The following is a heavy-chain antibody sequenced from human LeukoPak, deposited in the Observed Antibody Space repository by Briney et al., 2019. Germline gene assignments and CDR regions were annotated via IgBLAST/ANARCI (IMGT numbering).Heavy chain of an antibody. CDR1: GGSSSSSNW. V-gene: IGHV4-4*02. J-gene: IGHJ3*02. Sequence: SETLSLTCAVSGGSSSSSNWWNWVRQPPGKGLEWIGEIDHSGRTNYNPSLKSRVTISVDKSKNQISLKLSSVTAADTAVYYCARSAPGIDYDFWSGDDAFDIWGQGTMVTVSS. D-gene: IGHD3-3*01. CDR3: ARSAPGIDYDFWSGDDAFDI. CDR2: IDHSGRT.